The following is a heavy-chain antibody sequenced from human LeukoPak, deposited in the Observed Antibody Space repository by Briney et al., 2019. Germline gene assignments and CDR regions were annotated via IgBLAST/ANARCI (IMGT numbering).Heavy chain of an antibody. D-gene: IGHD5-18*01. CDR1: RFTFSSDD. CDR3: ARDSGYSYGHGGDY. V-gene: IGHV3-48*03. Sequence: GGSLRLSCVASRFTFSSDDMNWVRQAPGKGLEWVSYISSSGDIIYYADSVKGRFTISRDNSNSTLYVQMNSLRVEDTAMYYCARDSGYSYGHGGDYWGQGTLVTVSS. CDR2: ISSSGDII. J-gene: IGHJ4*02.